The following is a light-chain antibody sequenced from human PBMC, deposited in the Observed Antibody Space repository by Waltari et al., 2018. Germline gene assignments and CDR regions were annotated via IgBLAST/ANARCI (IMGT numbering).Light chain of an antibody. Sequence: DIQLTQSPSFLSASVGDRVTITCRASQGISNFLAWYQQKPGKAPKLLIYNAFTLQSGVPSRFSGTGSGTEFTLTISSLQPEDFASYYCQQGYSTPYTFGQGTKLEIK. CDR1: QGISNF. CDR3: QQGYSTPYT. CDR2: NAF. J-gene: IGKJ2*01. V-gene: IGKV1-9*01.